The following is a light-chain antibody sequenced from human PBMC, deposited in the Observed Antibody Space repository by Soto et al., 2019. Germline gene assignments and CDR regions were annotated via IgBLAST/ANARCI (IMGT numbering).Light chain of an antibody. CDR2: KAS. J-gene: IGKJ1*01. CDR3: QQYNSYPWT. Sequence: DIQMTQSPSTLSASVGDRVTITCRASQSIGAWLAWYQQKPGKAPKVLIYKASTLESGVPSRFSGSGSGTEFTLTISSLQPDDLATYYCQQYNSYPWTFGQGTKVEIK. CDR1: QSIGAW. V-gene: IGKV1-5*03.